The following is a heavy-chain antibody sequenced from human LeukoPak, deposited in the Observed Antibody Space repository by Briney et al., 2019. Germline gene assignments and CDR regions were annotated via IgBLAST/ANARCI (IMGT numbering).Heavy chain of an antibody. CDR2: ISSNGGST. CDR1: GFTFSSYA. D-gene: IGHD1-26*01. Sequence: GGSLRLSCAASGFTFSSYAMHWVRQAPGKGLEYVSAISSNGGSTYYANSVKGRFTISRDNSKNTLYLQMGSLRAEDMAVYYCARGGEEWVLPGRYYYYYGMDVWGQGTTVTVSS. V-gene: IGHV3-64*01. CDR3: ARGGEEWVLPGRYYYYYGMDV. J-gene: IGHJ6*02.